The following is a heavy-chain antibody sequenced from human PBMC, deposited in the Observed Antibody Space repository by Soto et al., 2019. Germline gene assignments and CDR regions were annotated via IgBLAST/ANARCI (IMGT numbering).Heavy chain of an antibody. CDR1: GGSISGGGYY. J-gene: IGHJ6*02. V-gene: IGHV4-31*03. Sequence: SETLSLTCTVSGGSISGGGYYWSWIRQHPGKGLEWIGYIYYSGSTYYNPSLKSRVTISVDTSKNQFSLKLSSVTAADTAVYYCASTASDSSSSYYYGMDVWGQGTTVTVSS. CDR2: IYYSGST. CDR3: ASTASDSSSSYYYGMDV. D-gene: IGHD6-6*01.